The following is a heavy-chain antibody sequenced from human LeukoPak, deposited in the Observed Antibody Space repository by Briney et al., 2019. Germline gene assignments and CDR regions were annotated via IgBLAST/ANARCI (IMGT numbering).Heavy chain of an antibody. CDR2: IYYSGSA. CDR3: ARDPHGSGILHY. CDR1: GGSVSSGSYY. J-gene: IGHJ4*02. V-gene: IGHV4-61*01. Sequence: SETLSLTCTVSGGSVSSGSYYWSWIRQPPGKGLEWIGYIYYSGSANYNPSLMSRVTISVDTSKNQFSLKLSSVTAADTAVYYCARDPHGSGILHYWGQGTLVTVSS. D-gene: IGHD3-10*01.